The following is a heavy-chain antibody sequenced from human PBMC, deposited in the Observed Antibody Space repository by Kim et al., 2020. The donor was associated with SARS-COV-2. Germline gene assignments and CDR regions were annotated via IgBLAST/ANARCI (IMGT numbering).Heavy chain of an antibody. D-gene: IGHD6-19*01. J-gene: IGHJ4*02. Sequence: NTRYSQMFQARVSITRDTSATTAYLELSGLRSEDTAVYYCAREAVAGSFDYWGQGTLVTVSS. CDR3: AREAVAGSFDY. V-gene: IGHV1-3*01. CDR2: NT.